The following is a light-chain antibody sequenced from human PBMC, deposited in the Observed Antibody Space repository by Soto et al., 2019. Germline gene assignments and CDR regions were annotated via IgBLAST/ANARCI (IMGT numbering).Light chain of an antibody. CDR3: QQYDSSLWT. Sequence: TVLTQSPGTLSLSPGERATLSCRASQSVSSSYLAWYQQKPGQAPRLLIHGASSRATGIPDRFSGSGSGTDFTLTISRLEPEDFAVYYCQQYDSSLWTFGQGTKVEIK. CDR2: GAS. J-gene: IGKJ1*01. V-gene: IGKV3-20*01. CDR1: QSVSSSY.